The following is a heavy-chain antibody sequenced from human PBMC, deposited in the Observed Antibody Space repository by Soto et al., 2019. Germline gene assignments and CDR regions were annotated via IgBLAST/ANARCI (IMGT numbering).Heavy chain of an antibody. D-gene: IGHD3-9*01. Sequence: GESLKISCKGSGYSFTNYWIGWVRQMPGKGLEWMGIINPADSDTRYSPSFQGQVTVSVDKSISTAYLQRGSLKASDTAMYYCVRPDSTGYYSHWGPGTPVTVSS. J-gene: IGHJ4*02. CDR3: VRPDSTGYYSH. CDR2: INPADSDT. V-gene: IGHV5-51*01. CDR1: GYSFTNYW.